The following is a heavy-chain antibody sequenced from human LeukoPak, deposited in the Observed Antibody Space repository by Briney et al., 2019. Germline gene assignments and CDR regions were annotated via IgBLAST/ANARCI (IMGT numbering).Heavy chain of an antibody. CDR2: ISTDGSHT. V-gene: IGHV3-74*01. CDR1: GLTFSSYW. Sequence: PGGSLRLSCAASGLTFSSYWMHWVRQAPGKGLVWVSRISTDGSHTSYADSVKGRFTISRDNAKNTLYLQMNSLRAEDAAVYFCTRDSYISNVYYGMDVWGQGATVTVSS. D-gene: IGHD1-26*01. J-gene: IGHJ6*02. CDR3: TRDSYISNVYYGMDV.